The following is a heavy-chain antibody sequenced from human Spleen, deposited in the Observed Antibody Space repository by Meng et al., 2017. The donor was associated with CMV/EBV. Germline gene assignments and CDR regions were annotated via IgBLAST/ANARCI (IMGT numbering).Heavy chain of an antibody. CDR3: ARDLWLLGSSGFPLSDS. J-gene: IGHJ4*02. D-gene: IGHD6-19*01. V-gene: IGHV1-18*01. Sequence: YTFDDYGITWVRQAPGQGLEWMGWISISNGNTKYAEKFQGTVTMTRDISTSTAYMEVRSLRSDDTAVYFCARDLWLLGSSGFPLSDSWGQGTLVTVSS. CDR2: ISISNGNT. CDR1: YTFDDYG.